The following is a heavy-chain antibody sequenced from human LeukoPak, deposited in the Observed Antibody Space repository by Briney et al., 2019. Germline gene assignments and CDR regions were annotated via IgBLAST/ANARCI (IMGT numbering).Heavy chain of an antibody. CDR1: GFTFDDYA. J-gene: IGHJ3*02. CDR2: ISWTSGSI. D-gene: IGHD1-20*01. CDR3: ARAPYNWNAGTPRHAFDI. V-gene: IGHV3-9*01. Sequence: PGGSLRLSYAASGFTFDDYAMHWVRQAPGKGLEWVSGISWTSGSIGYADSVKGRFTISRDNAKNSLYLQMNSLRAEDTAVYYCARAPYNWNAGTPRHAFDIWGQGTMVTVSS.